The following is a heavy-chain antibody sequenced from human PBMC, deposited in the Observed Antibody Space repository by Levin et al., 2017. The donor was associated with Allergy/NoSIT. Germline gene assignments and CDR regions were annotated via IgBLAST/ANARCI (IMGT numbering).Heavy chain of an antibody. CDR1: GFTFSHCG. D-gene: IGHD2-2*01. CDR3: ARSSVVGSCSSTSCASFDL. J-gene: IGHJ2*01. CDR2: ISRDGTYI. V-gene: IGHV3-21*06. Sequence: AASVKVSCAASGFTFSHCGMTWVRQGPGKGLEWVSFISRDGTYIYYADSLKGRFTISRDDAKNSMYLQMNSLRVEDTALYFCARSSVVGSCSSTSCASFDLWGRGTLVSVSS.